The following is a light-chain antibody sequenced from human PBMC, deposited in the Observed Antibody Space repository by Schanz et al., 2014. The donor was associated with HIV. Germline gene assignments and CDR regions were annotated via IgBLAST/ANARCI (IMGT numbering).Light chain of an antibody. V-gene: IGKV3-20*01. Sequence: EVVLTQSPGTLSLSPGERATLSCRASQSVNSYLAWYRQKPGQAPRLLIYDASNRATGIPARFSGSGSGTDFTLTISRLEPEDFAVYYCQHYGSSRWTFGQGTKVDLK. CDR3: QHYGSSRWT. CDR1: QSVNSY. J-gene: IGKJ1*01. CDR2: DAS.